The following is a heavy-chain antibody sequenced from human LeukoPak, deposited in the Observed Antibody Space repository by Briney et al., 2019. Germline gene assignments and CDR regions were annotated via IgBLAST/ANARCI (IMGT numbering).Heavy chain of an antibody. Sequence: QAGGSLRLSCAASGFTFSSYEMNWVRQAPGKGLEWVSYISSSGSTIYYADSVKGRFTISRDNAKNSLYLQMRSLRAEDTAVYYCARESITGHRDFDYWGQGTLVTVSS. CDR2: ISSSGSTI. D-gene: IGHD1-20*01. J-gene: IGHJ4*02. CDR1: GFTFSSYE. CDR3: ARESITGHRDFDY. V-gene: IGHV3-48*03.